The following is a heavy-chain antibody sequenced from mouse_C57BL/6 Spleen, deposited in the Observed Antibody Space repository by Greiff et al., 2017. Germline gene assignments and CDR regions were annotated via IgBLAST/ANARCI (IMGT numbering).Heavy chain of an antibody. V-gene: IGHV2-2*01. D-gene: IGHD1-1*01. CDR3: ARNSHGSSHFDY. Sequence: QVQLQQSGPGLVQPSQSLSITCTASGFSLTSYGVHWVRQSPGKGLEWLGVIWSGGSTDYNAAFISRLSISKDNSKSQVFFKMNSLQADDTAIYYCARNSHGSSHFDYWGQGTTLTVSS. CDR2: IWSGGST. J-gene: IGHJ2*01. CDR1: GFSLTSYG.